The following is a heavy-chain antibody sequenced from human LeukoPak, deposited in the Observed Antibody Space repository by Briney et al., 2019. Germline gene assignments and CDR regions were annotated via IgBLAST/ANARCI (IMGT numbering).Heavy chain of an antibody. D-gene: IGHD3-10*01. CDR3: AKRALLGFGELYYFDY. CDR2: ISGSGGST. V-gene: IGHV3-23*01. CDR1: QYTDSANY. J-gene: IGHJ4*02. Sequence: GGSLRLSCAASQYTDSANYMSWVRQAPGKGLEWVSAISGSGGSTYYADSVKGRFTISRDNSKNTLYLQMNSLRAEDTAVYYCAKRALLGFGELYYFDYWGQGTLVTVSS.